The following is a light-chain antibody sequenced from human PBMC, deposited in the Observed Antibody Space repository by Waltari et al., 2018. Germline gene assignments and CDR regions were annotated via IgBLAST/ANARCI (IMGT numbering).Light chain of an antibody. J-gene: IGKJ4*01. V-gene: IGKV1-33*01. CDR3: QQYDDLPLT. CDR2: DAS. Sequence: DIQMTQSPASLSASVGDRGTITRQGSQDTTIFLNWYQQKSGKAPTLLTYDASNLQPGVPSRFSGSGSGTDFAFTISSLQPEDVATYYCQQYDDLPLTFGGGTKVEIQ. CDR1: QDTTIF.